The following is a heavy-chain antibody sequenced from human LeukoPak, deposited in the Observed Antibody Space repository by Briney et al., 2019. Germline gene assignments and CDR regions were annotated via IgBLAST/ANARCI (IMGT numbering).Heavy chain of an antibody. CDR1: GGSISSYY. D-gene: IGHD3-9*01. J-gene: IGHJ3*02. V-gene: IGHV4-59*08. CDR2: IYYSGST. Sequence: PSETLSLTCTVSGGSISSYYWSWIRQSPGKGLEWIGYIYYSGSTNYNPSLKSRVTISVDTSKNQFSLKLSSVTAADTAVYYCARHRVLRYFDWLSYAFDIWGQGTMVTVSS. CDR3: ARHRVLRYFDWLSYAFDI.